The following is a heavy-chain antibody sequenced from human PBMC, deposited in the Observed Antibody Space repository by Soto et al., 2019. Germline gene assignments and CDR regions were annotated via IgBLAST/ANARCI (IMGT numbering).Heavy chain of an antibody. CDR2: IYYSGST. V-gene: IGHV4-59*01. CDR3: ARALILTGYYIHDAFDI. J-gene: IGHJ3*02. Sequence: PSETLSLTCTVSGGSISSYYCSWIRQPPGKGLEWIGHIYYSGSTNYNPSLKSRVTISVDTSKNQFSLKLSSVTAADTAVYYCARALILTGYYIHDAFDIWGQGTMVTVSS. CDR1: GGSISSYY. D-gene: IGHD3-9*01.